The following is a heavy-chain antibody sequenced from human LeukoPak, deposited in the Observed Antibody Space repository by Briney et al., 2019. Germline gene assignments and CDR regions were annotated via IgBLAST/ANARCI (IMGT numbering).Heavy chain of an antibody. D-gene: IGHD2-15*01. CDR3: ARGRYCSGGSCNFDY. J-gene: IGHJ4*02. CDR2: INSDGSST. Sequence: GVSLRLSCAASGFTFSSYWMHWVRQAPGKGLVWVSRINSDGSSTSYADSVKGRFTISRDNAKNTLYLQMNSLRAEDTAVYYCARGRYCSGGSCNFDYWGQGTLVTVSS. CDR1: GFTFSSYW. V-gene: IGHV3-74*01.